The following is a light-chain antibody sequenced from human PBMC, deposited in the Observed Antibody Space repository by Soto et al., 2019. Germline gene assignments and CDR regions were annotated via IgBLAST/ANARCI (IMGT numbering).Light chain of an antibody. CDR1: SSNIGARYD. Sequence: QSVLTQPPSVSGAPGQRVTISCTGNSSNIGARYDVHWYQQLPGTAPKLLIYGNTNRPSGVPDRFSGSKSGTSASLAITGLQAEDEADYYCSSYAGYNNFVVFGGGTKVTVL. J-gene: IGLJ2*01. V-gene: IGLV1-40*01. CDR3: SSYAGYNNFVV. CDR2: GNT.